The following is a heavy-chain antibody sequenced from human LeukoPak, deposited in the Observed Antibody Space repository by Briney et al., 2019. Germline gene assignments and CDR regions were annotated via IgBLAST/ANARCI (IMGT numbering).Heavy chain of an antibody. V-gene: IGHV4-59*01. CDR2: IYYSGRT. D-gene: IGHD4-17*01. CDR3: ARDVETVTGHDTFDI. CDR1: GGSISSYY. J-gene: IGHJ3*02. Sequence: SETLSLTCTVSGGSISSYYWSWIRQPPGKGLEWIGYIYYSGRTNYNPSLKSRVTISVDTSKNQFSLKLSSVTAADTAVYYCARDVETVTGHDTFDIWGHGTMVTVSS.